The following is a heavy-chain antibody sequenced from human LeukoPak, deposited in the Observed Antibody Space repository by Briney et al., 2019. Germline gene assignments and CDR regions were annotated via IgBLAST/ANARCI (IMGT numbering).Heavy chain of an antibody. Sequence: GASLRLSCAASGFTFNNYAMSWVRQAPGKGLEWVSAISYSGDTTHYADTATGRFTIFRDNSKNTLFVQMNSLRAEDTAIYYCAKRSGGTFGFFDSWGRGTLVTVSS. CDR3: AKRSGGTFGFFDS. CDR2: ISYSGDTT. CDR1: GFTFNNYA. J-gene: IGHJ4*02. V-gene: IGHV3-23*01. D-gene: IGHD3-3*01.